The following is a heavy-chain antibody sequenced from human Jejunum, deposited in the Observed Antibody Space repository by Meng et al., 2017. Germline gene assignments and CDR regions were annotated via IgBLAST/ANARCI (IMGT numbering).Heavy chain of an antibody. CDR3: ARDLLGPAIAASGYFDP. D-gene: IGHD5-12*01. CDR2: IYHTGST. J-gene: IGHJ5*02. Sequence: VQLQESGPGLVKPSGTLSLTCAVSGGSISDSNWWSWVRQPPGKELEWIGEIYHTGSTNYNPSLKSRVTMSLDKSKNQFFLDLTSVTAADTAVYYCARDLLGPAIAASGYFDPWGQGTLVTVSS. V-gene: IGHV4-4*02. CDR1: GGSISDSNW.